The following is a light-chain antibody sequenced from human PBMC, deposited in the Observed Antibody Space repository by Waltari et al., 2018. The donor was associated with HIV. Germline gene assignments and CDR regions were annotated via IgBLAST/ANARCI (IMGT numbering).Light chain of an antibody. CDR1: QSVSSTY. J-gene: IGKJ5*01. V-gene: IGKV3-20*01. CDR3: QQYGSSPLT. Sequence: EIVLTQSPGTLSLSPGERATLSCRASQSVSSTYLAWYQQRPGQAPRLLIYGASSRATGIPDRISGSGSGTDLTLTISRLEPEDFAVYYCQQYGSSPLTFGQGTRLEIK. CDR2: GAS.